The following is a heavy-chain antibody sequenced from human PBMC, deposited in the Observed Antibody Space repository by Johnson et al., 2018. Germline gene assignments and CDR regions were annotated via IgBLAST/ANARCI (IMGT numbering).Heavy chain of an antibody. CDR1: GFTFSSYG. Sequence: QVQLVESGGGVVQPGRSLRLSCAASGFTFSSYGMHWVRQAPGKGLEWVAVLWYDGSNKYYADSVKGRFTISRDNSKNTVYLQMNSLRAEDTAVYYCAKDRRSGSSNFQHWGQGTLVTVSS. CDR2: LWYDGSNK. J-gene: IGHJ1*01. D-gene: IGHD3-10*01. CDR3: AKDRRSGSSNFQH. V-gene: IGHV3-33*06.